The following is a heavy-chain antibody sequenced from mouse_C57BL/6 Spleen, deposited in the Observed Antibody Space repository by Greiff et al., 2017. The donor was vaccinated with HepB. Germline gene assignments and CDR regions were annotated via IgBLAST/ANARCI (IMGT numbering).Heavy chain of an antibody. J-gene: IGHJ2*01. V-gene: IGHV5-4*03. Sequence: DVKLQESGGGLVKPGGSLKLSCAASGFTFSSYAMSWVRQTPEKRLEWVATISDGGSYTYYPDNVKGRFTISRDNAKNNLYLQMSHLKSEDTAMYYCARGGTTVEYYFDYWGQGTTLTVSS. CDR3: ARGGTTVEYYFDY. CDR2: ISDGGSYT. CDR1: GFTFSSYA. D-gene: IGHD1-1*01.